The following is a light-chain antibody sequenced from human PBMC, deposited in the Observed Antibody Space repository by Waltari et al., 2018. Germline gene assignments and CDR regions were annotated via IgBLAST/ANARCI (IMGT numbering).Light chain of an antibody. CDR1: RSGIGASNF. CDR2: EAT. J-gene: IGLJ2*01. Sequence: QSVLTQPASVSGSPGQSITISCTGTRSGIGASNFFSWFQHLPGQAPRLLISEATKRPSGVSYRFSGSKSGNTASLSISDLQAEDEADYYCCSYVGGSRVLFGGGTKLTV. CDR3: CSYVGGSRVL. V-gene: IGLV2-23*01.